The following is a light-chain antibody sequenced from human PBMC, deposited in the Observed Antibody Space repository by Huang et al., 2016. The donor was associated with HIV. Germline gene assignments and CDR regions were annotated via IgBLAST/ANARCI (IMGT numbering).Light chain of an antibody. CDR2: WAT. CDR1: QSLLYSLSKKKY. Sequence: DIVMTQSPDSLAVSPGERATINCKSSQSLLYSLSKKKYLAWFQQKPGRPPKLLIYWATTRESGVPDPFSGSGSGTDFTLTINNLQAEDVAVYFCLQYYSVPQTFGHGTKVEIK. V-gene: IGKV4-1*01. J-gene: IGKJ1*01. CDR3: LQYYSVPQT.